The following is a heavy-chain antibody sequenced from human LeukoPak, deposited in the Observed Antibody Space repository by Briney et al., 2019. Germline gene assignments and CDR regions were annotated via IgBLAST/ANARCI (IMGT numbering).Heavy chain of an antibody. CDR3: ARAPAVVPQYCSGGSCYVGAFDI. J-gene: IGHJ3*02. V-gene: IGHV4-61*09. CDR1: GGSISSGSYY. Sequence: SETLSLTCTVSGGSISSGSYYWSWIRQPAGKGLEWIGHIYISGSTDYNPSLRSRVTISLDTSKNRFSLKLSSVTAADTAVYYCARAPAVVPQYCSGGSCYVGAFDIWGQGTMVTVSS. D-gene: IGHD2-15*01. CDR2: IYISGST.